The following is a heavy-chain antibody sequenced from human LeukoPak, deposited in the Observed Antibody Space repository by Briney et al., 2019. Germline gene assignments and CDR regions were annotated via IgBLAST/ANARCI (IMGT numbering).Heavy chain of an antibody. J-gene: IGHJ4*02. CDR3: ATGGRGWLY. Sequence: GGSLKISCKGSGYSFTTYWISWVRQMPGRGLEWMGRIDPSDSSTNYSPSFQGHVTISADKSVSTAYLQWSSLKASDTAIYYCATGGRGWLYWGQGTLVTVSS. D-gene: IGHD6-19*01. CDR1: GYSFTTYW. V-gene: IGHV5-10-1*01. CDR2: IDPSDSST.